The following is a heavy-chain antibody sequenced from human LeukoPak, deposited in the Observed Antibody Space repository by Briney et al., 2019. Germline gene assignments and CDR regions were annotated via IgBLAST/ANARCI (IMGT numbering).Heavy chain of an antibody. CDR2: INSDGSST. Sequence: GGSLRLSCAASGFTFTSYWMHWVRQAPGKGLVWVSRINSDGSSTSYADSVKGRFTISRDNAKNTLYLQMNSLRAEDTAVYYCAREMVGNGYKPANWFDPWGQGTLVTVSS. J-gene: IGHJ5*02. CDR1: GFTFTSYW. D-gene: IGHD5-24*01. CDR3: AREMVGNGYKPANWFDP. V-gene: IGHV3-74*01.